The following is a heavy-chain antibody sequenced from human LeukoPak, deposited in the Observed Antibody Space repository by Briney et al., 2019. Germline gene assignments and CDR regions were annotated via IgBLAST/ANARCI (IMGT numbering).Heavy chain of an antibody. CDR2: INHSGST. D-gene: IGHD3-3*01. Sequence: SETLSLPCAVYGGSFSGYYWSWIRQPPGKGLEWIGEINHSGSTNYNPSLKSRVTISVDTSKNQFSLKLNSVTAADTAVYYCARGPYDFWSGYWNWFDPWGQGTLVTVSS. V-gene: IGHV4-34*01. J-gene: IGHJ5*02. CDR3: ARGPYDFWSGYWNWFDP. CDR1: GGSFSGYY.